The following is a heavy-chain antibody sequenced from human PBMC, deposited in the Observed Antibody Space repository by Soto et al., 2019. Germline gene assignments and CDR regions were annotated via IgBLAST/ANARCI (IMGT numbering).Heavy chain of an antibody. D-gene: IGHD4-4*01. CDR2: ISAYNGNT. V-gene: IGHV1-18*01. J-gene: IGHJ6*02. CDR1: GYTSTSYG. CDR3: AREAGTTDYYYGMDV. Sequence: ASVKVSCKASGYTSTSYGISWVRQAPGQGLEWMGWISAYNGNTNYAQKLQGRVTMTTDTSTSTAYMELRSLRSDDTAVYYCAREAGTTDYYYGMDVWGQGTKVTVSS.